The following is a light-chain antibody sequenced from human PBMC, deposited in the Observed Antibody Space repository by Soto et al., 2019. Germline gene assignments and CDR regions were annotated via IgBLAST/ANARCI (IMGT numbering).Light chain of an antibody. CDR1: QSVSSY. V-gene: IGKV3-15*01. J-gene: IGKJ5*01. CDR3: QQYNNWPPT. Sequence: EIALTQSPATLSLSPGERATLSCRASQSVSSYLAWYQQKPGQAPSLLIYEVSIRATGIPARFNGSGSGTEFTLTISSLQSEDFAVYYCQQYNNWPPTFGQGTRLEI. CDR2: EVS.